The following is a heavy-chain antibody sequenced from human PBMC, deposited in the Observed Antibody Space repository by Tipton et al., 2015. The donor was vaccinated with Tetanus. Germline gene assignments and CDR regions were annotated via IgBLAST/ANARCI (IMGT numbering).Heavy chain of an antibody. D-gene: IGHD2-8*01. CDR1: GGSMSSNY. V-gene: IGHV4-59*08. CDR3: ARHGGSGYCSNGVCYVGAFDI. Sequence: LRLSCTVSGGSMSSNYWSWIRQPPGKGLEWIGYIHYSGSTNYNPSLKSRVTMSVDTSKNQFSLKLSSVTAADTAVYYCARHGGSGYCSNGVCYVGAFDIWGQGTMVTVSS. J-gene: IGHJ3*02. CDR2: IHYSGST.